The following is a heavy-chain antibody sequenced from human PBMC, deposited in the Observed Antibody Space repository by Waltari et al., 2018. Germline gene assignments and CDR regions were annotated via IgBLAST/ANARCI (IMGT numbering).Heavy chain of an antibody. J-gene: IGHJ3*02. Sequence: QVQLVQSGAEVKKPGSSVKVSCKASGGTFSSYAISWVRQAPGQGIEWMGGIIQIPGIANYAQKFQGSVTITADESTSTAYMGLSSLRSEDTAVYYCARVDGIAAAGPGGAFDIWGQGTMVTVSS. D-gene: IGHD6-13*01. CDR1: GGTFSSYA. CDR2: IIQIPGIA. V-gene: IGHV1-69*04. CDR3: ARVDGIAAAGPGGAFDI.